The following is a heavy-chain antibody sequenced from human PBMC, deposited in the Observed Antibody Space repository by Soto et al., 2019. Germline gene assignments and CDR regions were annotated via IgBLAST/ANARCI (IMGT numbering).Heavy chain of an antibody. V-gene: IGHV1-3*01. D-gene: IGHD3-22*01. J-gene: IGHJ3*02. CDR1: GYTFTSYA. Sequence: EASVKVSCKASGYTFTSYAMHWVRQAPGQRLEWMGWINAGNGNTKYSQKFQGRVTITRDTSASTAYMELSSLRSEDTAVYYCAREYYYDSSGYGSPGAFDIWGQGTMVTVSS. CDR2: INAGNGNT. CDR3: AREYYYDSSGYGSPGAFDI.